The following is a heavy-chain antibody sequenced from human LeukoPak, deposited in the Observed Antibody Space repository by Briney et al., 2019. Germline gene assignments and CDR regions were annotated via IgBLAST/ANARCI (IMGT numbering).Heavy chain of an antibody. CDR2: IYNSGST. CDR3: ARGGYPFHY. Sequence: SETLSLTCSVSGGSISSSTYYWGWIRQPPGKGLEWIGNIYNSGSTYYNPSLKSRVTMSEDTSKKQISLKLSSVTAADTAVYYCARGGYPFHYWGQGTLVTVSS. V-gene: IGHV4-39*07. J-gene: IGHJ4*02. CDR1: GGSISSSTYY. D-gene: IGHD2-2*01.